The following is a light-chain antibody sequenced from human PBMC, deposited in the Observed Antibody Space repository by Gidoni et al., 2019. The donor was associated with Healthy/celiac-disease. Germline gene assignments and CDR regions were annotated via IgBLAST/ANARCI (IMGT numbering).Light chain of an antibody. CDR1: QSVLYRSNNKNY. Sequence: DIVMNQSRDSLAVCLGERATINYKSSQSVLYRSNNKNYLGWYQQKPGQPPMVLIYWASTRESGVPARFSGSASGTDFNLTISSLQAEDVAVYYCQQYYRSPLTFGGGTKVDIK. V-gene: IGKV4-1*01. CDR2: WAS. CDR3: QQYYRSPLT. J-gene: IGKJ4*01.